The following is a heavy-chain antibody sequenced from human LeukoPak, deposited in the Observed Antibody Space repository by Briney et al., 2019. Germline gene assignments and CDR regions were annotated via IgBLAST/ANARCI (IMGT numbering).Heavy chain of an antibody. J-gene: IGHJ3*02. CDR2: IDPSDSYT. V-gene: IGHV5-10-1*01. Sequence: GESLKISCKGSGYSFTSYWISWVRQMPGKGLEWMGRIDPSDSYTNYSPSLQGHVTISADKSISTAYLQWSSLKASDTAMYCCARIPLDSSGYYYAGDGFDIWGQGTMVTVSS. CDR3: ARIPLDSSGYYYAGDGFDI. CDR1: GYSFTSYW. D-gene: IGHD3-22*01.